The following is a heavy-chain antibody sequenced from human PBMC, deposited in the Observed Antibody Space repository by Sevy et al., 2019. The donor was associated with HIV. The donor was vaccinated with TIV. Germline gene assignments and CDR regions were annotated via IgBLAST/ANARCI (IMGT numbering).Heavy chain of an antibody. CDR1: GFTFDHYG. V-gene: IGHV3-20*04. CDR3: ARAGDSSSPRYFQH. J-gene: IGHJ1*01. D-gene: IGHD6-13*01. Sequence: GGSLRLSCAASGFTFDHYGMSWVRQAPGKGLEWVSGINWNGGSTGYADSVKGRFTISRDNAKNSLFLQMNSLRAEDTALYYCARAGDSSSPRYFQHWGQGTLVTVSS. CDR2: INWNGGST.